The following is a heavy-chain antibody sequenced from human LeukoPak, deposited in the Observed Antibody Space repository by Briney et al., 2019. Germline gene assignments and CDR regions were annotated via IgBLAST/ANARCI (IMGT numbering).Heavy chain of an antibody. D-gene: IGHD3-3*01. Sequence: GGSLRLSCAASGFTFSSYAMSWVRQAPGKGLEWVSAISGSGGSTYYADSVKGRFTISRDNSKNTLYLQMNSLKAEDTAVYYCARKSPGASYSTTPFDYWGXGTLVTVSS. V-gene: IGHV3-23*01. J-gene: IGHJ4*01. CDR3: ARKSPGASYSTTPFDY. CDR1: GFTFSSYA. CDR2: ISGSGGST.